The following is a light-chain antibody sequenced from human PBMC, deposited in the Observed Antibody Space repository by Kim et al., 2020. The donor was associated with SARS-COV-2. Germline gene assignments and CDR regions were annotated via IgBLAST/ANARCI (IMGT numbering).Light chain of an antibody. CDR2: KAS. J-gene: IGKJ1*01. V-gene: IGKV1-5*03. CDR3: QQYHPSSPWT. Sequence: DIQMTQSPSTLSASVGDRVTITCRASQNINTLLAWYQQKPGTAPNVLIYKASNLENGVPSRFSGSGSGTEFTLTITGLQPHDFATYYCQQYHPSSPWTFGQGTKVDIK. CDR1: QNINTL.